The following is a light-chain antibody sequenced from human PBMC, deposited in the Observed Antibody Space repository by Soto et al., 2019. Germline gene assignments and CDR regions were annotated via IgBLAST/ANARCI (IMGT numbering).Light chain of an antibody. CDR1: QRVATN. J-gene: IGKJ1*01. V-gene: IGKV3-15*01. Sequence: EIVMTQSPATLSVSPGERVTLSCGASQRVATNLAWYQQKPGQAPRLLIYRASTRATGIPARFSGIGSGTEFTLTISSLQSEDFAVYYCQQYDNWPRTFGQGTKVDIK. CDR2: RAS. CDR3: QQYDNWPRT.